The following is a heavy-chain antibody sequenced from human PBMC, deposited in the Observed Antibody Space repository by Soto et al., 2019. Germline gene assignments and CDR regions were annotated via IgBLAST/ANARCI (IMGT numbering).Heavy chain of an antibody. V-gene: IGHV3-30*18. Sequence: QVQLVESGGGVVQPGRSLRLSCAASGFIFSSYGMHWVRQAPGKGLEWVAVISFDGSNTYYADSVKGRFTISRDNSKNTLYLQMHSLSAEDTAVYYCSKDMGCSSWSVQYFDYWGQGTLVTVSS. CDR2: ISFDGSNT. D-gene: IGHD6-13*01. J-gene: IGHJ4*02. CDR1: GFIFSSYG. CDR3: SKDMGCSSWSVQYFDY.